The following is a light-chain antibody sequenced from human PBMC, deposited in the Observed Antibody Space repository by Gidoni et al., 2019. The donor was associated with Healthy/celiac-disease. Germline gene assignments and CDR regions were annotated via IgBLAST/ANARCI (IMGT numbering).Light chain of an antibody. CDR3: QQSYSTPNT. CDR2: AAS. V-gene: IGKV1-39*01. CDR1: QSSSSY. Sequence: DIQMNQSPSSLSASVGDRVTITCRASQSSSSYLNWYQQKPGKAPKLLIYAASSLQSGVPSRFSGSGSGTDFTLTISSLQPEDFATYYCQQSYSTPNTFGQGTKLEIK. J-gene: IGKJ2*01.